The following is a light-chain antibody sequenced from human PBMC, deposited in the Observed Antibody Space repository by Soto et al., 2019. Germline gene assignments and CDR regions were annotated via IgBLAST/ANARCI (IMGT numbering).Light chain of an antibody. CDR3: CSYAGSSVV. Sequence: QSALTQPRSVSGSPGQSVTISCTGTSSDVGGYNFVSWYQQHPGKAPKFMIYDVSKRPSGVPDRFSGSRSGNTASLTISGLQAEDEADYYCCSYAGSSVVVGGGTKLTVL. CDR1: SSDVGGYNF. V-gene: IGLV2-11*01. J-gene: IGLJ2*01. CDR2: DVS.